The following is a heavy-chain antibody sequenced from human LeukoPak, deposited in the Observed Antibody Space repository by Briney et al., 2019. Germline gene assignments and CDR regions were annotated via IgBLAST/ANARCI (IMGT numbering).Heavy chain of an antibody. D-gene: IGHD3-9*01. Sequence: ASVKVSCKASGYTFTSYAMHWVRQAPGQRLEWMGWINAGNGNTEYSQEFQGRVTITRDTSASTAYMELSSLRSEDMAVYYCARGRLRYFDWLSFDYWGQGTLVTVSS. CDR1: GYTFTSYA. CDR2: INAGNGNT. V-gene: IGHV1-3*03. CDR3: ARGRLRYFDWLSFDY. J-gene: IGHJ4*02.